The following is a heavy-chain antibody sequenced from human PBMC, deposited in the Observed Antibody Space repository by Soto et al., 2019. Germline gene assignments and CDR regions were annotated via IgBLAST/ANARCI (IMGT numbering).Heavy chain of an antibody. CDR1: GFSLSTSGVG. J-gene: IGHJ6*02. CDR3: AHFGDYRIQYYYYGMDV. CDR2: IYWDDDK. V-gene: IGHV2-5*02. D-gene: IGHD3-10*01. Sequence: SGPTLVNPTQTLTLTCTFSGFSLSTSGVGVGWIRQPPGKALEWLALIYWDDDKRYSPSLKSRLTITKDTSKNQVVLTMTNMDPVDTATYSCAHFGDYRIQYYYYGMDVWGQGTTVTVSS.